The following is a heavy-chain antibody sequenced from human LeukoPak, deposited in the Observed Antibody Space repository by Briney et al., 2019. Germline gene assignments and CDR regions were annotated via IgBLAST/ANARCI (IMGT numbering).Heavy chain of an antibody. D-gene: IGHD6-19*01. CDR2: IYYSGST. J-gene: IGHJ5*02. CDR3: ASSHAVALFDP. CDR1: GGSISSSNW. Sequence: SETLSLTCAVSGGSISSSNWWSWVRQPPGKGLEWIGEIYYSGSTNYNPSLKSRVTISVDKSKNQFSLKLSSVTAADTAVYYCASSHAVALFDPWGQGTLVTVSS. V-gene: IGHV4-4*02.